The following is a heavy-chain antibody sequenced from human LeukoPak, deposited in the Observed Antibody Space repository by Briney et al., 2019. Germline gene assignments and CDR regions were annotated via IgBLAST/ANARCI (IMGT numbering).Heavy chain of an antibody. CDR1: GVSISTYY. Sequence: SETLSLTCTVSGVSISTYYWSWIRQPPGKGLEWIGYIYTSGSTNYNPSLKSRVTISVDTSKNQFSLKLSSVTAADTAVYYCARLGDFWSGYGFDPWGQGTLVTVSS. D-gene: IGHD3-3*01. CDR2: IYTSGST. CDR3: ARLGDFWSGYGFDP. V-gene: IGHV4-4*09. J-gene: IGHJ5*02.